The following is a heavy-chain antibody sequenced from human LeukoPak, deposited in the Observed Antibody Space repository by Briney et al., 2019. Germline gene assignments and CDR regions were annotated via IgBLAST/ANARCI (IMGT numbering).Heavy chain of an antibody. CDR2: MNPNSGST. CDR1: AYTFTSYD. V-gene: IGHV1-8*01. D-gene: IGHD4-23*01. CDR3: ARDYGGNSGWFDP. Sequence: ASVKVSCKASAYTFTSYDINWVRQAAGQGLELLGWMNPNSGSTGYAQKFQGRVTLTRDTSISTAYMELSSLRSEDTAVYYCARDYGGNSGWFDPWGQGTLVTVSS. J-gene: IGHJ5*02.